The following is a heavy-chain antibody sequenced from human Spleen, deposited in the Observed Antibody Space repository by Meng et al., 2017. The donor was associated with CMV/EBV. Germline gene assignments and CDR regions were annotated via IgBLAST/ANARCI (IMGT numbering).Heavy chain of an antibody. D-gene: IGHD1-26*01. CDR2: INHSGST. CDR3: ARSRIVGVYIPYGY. J-gene: IGHJ4*02. V-gene: IGHV4-34*01. CDR1: GGTFRGYY. Sequence: PLKPWGAGMLNPSEALSLPSLAYGGTFRGYYWAWIRPPPGKGLEWIGEINHSGSTNYTPSLKSRVTISVDTSKNQFSLKLSSVTAADTAVYYCARSRIVGVYIPYGYWGQGTLVTVSS.